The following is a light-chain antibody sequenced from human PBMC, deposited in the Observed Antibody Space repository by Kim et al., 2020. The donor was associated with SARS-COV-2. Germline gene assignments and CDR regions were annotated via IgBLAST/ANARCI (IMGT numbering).Light chain of an antibody. CDR1: QSVSNIY. CDR3: QQYGSSRWT. J-gene: IGKJ1*01. Sequence: FPGERATLSCRASQSVSNIYLAWYQQKPGQAPRLVIYGTSNRATGIPDRFSGSGSGTDFTLTISRLEPEDFAVYYCQQYGSSRWTFGQGTKVDIK. CDR2: GTS. V-gene: IGKV3-20*01.